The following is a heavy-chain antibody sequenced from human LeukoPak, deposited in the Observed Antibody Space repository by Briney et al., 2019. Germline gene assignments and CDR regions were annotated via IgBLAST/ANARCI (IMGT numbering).Heavy chain of an antibody. Sequence: ASVKVSCKASGYTFTSYGISWVRQDPGQGLEGMGWISAYNGNTNYAQKLQGRVTMTTDTSTSTAYMELRSLRSDDTAVYYCARTGRFLEWLSHFDFWGQGTLVTVSS. D-gene: IGHD3-3*01. V-gene: IGHV1-18*01. CDR3: ARTGRFLEWLSHFDF. J-gene: IGHJ4*02. CDR2: ISAYNGNT. CDR1: GYTFTSYG.